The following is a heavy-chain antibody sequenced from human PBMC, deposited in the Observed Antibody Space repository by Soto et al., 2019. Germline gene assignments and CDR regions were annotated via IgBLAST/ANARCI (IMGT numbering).Heavy chain of an antibody. CDR1: GYTFTSYG. V-gene: IGHV1-18*01. D-gene: IGHD1-1*01. CDR3: ARETTDYYYYYYMDV. CDR2: ISAYNGNT. J-gene: IGHJ6*03. Sequence: ASVKVSCKASGYTFTSYGISWVRQAPGQGLEWMGWISAYNGNTNYAQKLQGRVTMTTDTSTSTAYMELRSLRSDDTAVYYCARETTDYYYYYYMDVWGKGTTVTVSS.